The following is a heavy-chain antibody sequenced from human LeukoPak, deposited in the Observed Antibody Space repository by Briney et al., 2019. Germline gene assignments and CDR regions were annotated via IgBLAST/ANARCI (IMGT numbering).Heavy chain of an antibody. CDR2: IKHDGSEK. D-gene: IGHD3-3*01. Sequence: PGGSLRLSCAASGFIFTNYFMSWVRQAPGKGLEWVASIKHDGSEKYYVDSVRGRFTISRGNTMNSLYLQMSSLRAEDTAVYYCATDRGWRTSGYYLYYFEYWGQGTLVTVSS. CDR3: ATDRGWRTSGYYLYYFEY. V-gene: IGHV3-7*01. J-gene: IGHJ4*02. CDR1: GFIFTNYF.